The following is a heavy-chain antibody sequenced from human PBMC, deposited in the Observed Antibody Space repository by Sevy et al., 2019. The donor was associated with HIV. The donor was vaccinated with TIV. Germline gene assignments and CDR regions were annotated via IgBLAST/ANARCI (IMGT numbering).Heavy chain of an antibody. CDR1: VFTFSTYN. CDR3: ARSWEQQLHDAFDI. CDR2: ITFSSNYI. D-gene: IGHD6-13*01. J-gene: IGHJ3*02. Sequence: GGSLRLSCAASVFTFSTYNMNWVRQAPGKGLEWVSSITFSSNYIYYADSVKGRFTISRDNAKNSLYLQMNSLRAEDTAVYYCARSWEQQLHDAFDIWGQGTMVTVSS. V-gene: IGHV3-21*01.